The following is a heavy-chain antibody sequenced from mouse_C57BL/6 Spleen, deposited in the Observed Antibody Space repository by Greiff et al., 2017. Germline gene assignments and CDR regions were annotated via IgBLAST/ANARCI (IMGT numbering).Heavy chain of an antibody. V-gene: IGHV2-9-1*01. CDR2: IWTGGGT. Sequence: VKLVESGPGLVAPSQSLSITCTVSGFSFTSYAISWVRQPPGKGLEWLGVIWTGGGTNYNSALKARLSISTDNSKSQVFLKLNRLQTDDTARYYCARGGTVGDPYFDYWGQGTTLTVSS. CDR1: GFSFTSYA. J-gene: IGHJ2*01. D-gene: IGHD1-1*01. CDR3: ARGGTVGDPYFDY.